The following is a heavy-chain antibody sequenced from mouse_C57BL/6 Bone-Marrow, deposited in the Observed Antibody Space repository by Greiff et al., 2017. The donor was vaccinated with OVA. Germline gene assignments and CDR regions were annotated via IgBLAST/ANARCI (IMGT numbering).Heavy chain of an antibody. J-gene: IGHJ2*01. CDR2: IDPSDSET. D-gene: IGHD1-1*01. Sequence: QVQLQQPGAELVRPGSSVKLSCKASGYTFTSYWMHWVKQRPLQGLEWIGNIDPSDSETHYNQKFKDKATLTVDKSSSTAYMQLSSLTSEDSAVYYCALFITARDYWGQGTTLTVSS. CDR3: ALFITARDY. V-gene: IGHV1-52*01. CDR1: GYTFTSYW.